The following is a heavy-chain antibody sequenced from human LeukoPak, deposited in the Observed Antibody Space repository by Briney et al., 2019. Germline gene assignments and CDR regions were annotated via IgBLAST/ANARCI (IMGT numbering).Heavy chain of an antibody. CDR3: ARETSDAFDI. CDR1: GGSISSGSYY. J-gene: IGHJ3*02. CDR2: IYTSGST. D-gene: IGHD1-14*01. V-gene: IGHV4-61*02. Sequence: KPSETLSLTCSVSGGSISSGSYYWSWTRQPAGKGLEWIGRIYTSGSTNYNPSLKSRVTISVDTSKNQFSLKLSSVTAADTAVYYCARETSDAFDIWGQGTMVTVSS.